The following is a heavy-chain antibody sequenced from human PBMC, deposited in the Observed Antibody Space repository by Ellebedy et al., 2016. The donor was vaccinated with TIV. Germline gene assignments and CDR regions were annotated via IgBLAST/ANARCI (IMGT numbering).Heavy chain of an antibody. CDR3: ARDGVDGMDV. Sequence: PGGSLRLSCAVSGGSVRGYYWTWIRQSPGKGLEWIGNIDYSGVTKYNPSLKSQVTISLDRSKNQLSLKLRFASAADTAVYYCARDGVDGMDVWGQGTTVAVSS. D-gene: IGHD2-15*01. J-gene: IGHJ6*02. CDR1: GGSVRGYY. V-gene: IGHV4-59*02. CDR2: IDYSGVT.